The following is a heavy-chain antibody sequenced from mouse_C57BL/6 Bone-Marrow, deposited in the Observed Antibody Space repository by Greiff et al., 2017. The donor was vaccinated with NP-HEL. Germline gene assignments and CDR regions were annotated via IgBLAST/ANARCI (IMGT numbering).Heavy chain of an antibody. CDR2: IRNKANGYTT. J-gene: IGHJ2*01. V-gene: IGHV7-3*01. CDR1: GFTFTDYY. CDR3: ARWGVNYDFDY. Sequence: EVKLVESGGGLVQPGGSLSLSCAASGFTFTDYYMSWVRQPPGKALEWLGFIRNKANGYTTEYSASVKGRFTISRDNSQSILYLQMNALRAEDSATYYCARWGVNYDFDYWGKGTTLTVSS. D-gene: IGHD2-1*01.